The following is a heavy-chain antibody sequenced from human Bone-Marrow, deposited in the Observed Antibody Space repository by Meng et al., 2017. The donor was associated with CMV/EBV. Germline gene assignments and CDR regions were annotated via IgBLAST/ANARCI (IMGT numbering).Heavy chain of an antibody. D-gene: IGHD3-3*01. J-gene: IGHJ6*02. CDR3: AREAYPRFWSGYYGYYGMDV. CDR2: IKQDGSEK. Sequence: ETLSLTCAASGFTFSSYWMSWVRQAPGKGLEWVANIKQDGSEKYYVDSVKGRFTISRDNAKNSLYLQMNSLRAEDTAVYYCAREAYPRFWSGYYGYYGMDVWGQGTTVTVSS. CDR1: GFTFSSYW. V-gene: IGHV3-7*01.